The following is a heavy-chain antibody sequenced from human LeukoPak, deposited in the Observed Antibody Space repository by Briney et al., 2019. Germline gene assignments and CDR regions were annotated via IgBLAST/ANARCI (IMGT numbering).Heavy chain of an antibody. Sequence: KPGGSLRLSCAASGXTFNYAWMSWVRQAPGKGLEWVGRVKSTNDGGTIDYAAPVKDRFTISRDDSETTLYLQMNGLKTEDTAVYFCAADSPVSMAHSFDYWGQGILVTVSS. D-gene: IGHD2-21*01. J-gene: IGHJ4*02. V-gene: IGHV3-15*01. CDR1: GXTFNYAW. CDR3: AADSPVSMAHSFDY. CDR2: VKSTNDGGTI.